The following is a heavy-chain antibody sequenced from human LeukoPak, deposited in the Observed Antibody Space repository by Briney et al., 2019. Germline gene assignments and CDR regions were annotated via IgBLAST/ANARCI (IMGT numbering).Heavy chain of an antibody. CDR1: GGSTSSYY. Sequence: SETLSLTCTVSGGSTSSYYWCWIRQPPGKGLEWIGHIYYSGSTNYSPSLKSRVTISVDTSKNQFSLKRTSVTPADTAVYYCARGPNRYYFDYWGQGTLVTVSS. CDR3: ARGPNRYYFDY. J-gene: IGHJ4*02. D-gene: IGHD1-14*01. CDR2: IYYSGST. V-gene: IGHV4-59*01.